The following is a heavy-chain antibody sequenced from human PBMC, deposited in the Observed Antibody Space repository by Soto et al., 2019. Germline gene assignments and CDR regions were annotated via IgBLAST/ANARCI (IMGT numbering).Heavy chain of an antibody. CDR3: ARRNPFDYGMDV. V-gene: IGHV3-64*01. CDR2: ITSNGGNT. CDR1: GFTFSSYA. D-gene: IGHD3-3*02. J-gene: IGHJ6*02. Sequence: PGGSLRLSCAASGFTFSSYAMHWVRQAPGKGLEYVSAITSNGGNTDYASSVKGRFTISRDNSKNTLYLQMGSLRAEDMAVYYWARRNPFDYGMDVCGQGTTVTVSS.